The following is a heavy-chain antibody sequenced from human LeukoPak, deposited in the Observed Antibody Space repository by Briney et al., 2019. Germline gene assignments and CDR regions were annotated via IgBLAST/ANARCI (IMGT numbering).Heavy chain of an antibody. CDR3: AKDKGARLFDP. V-gene: IGHV3-7*01. J-gene: IGHJ5*02. CDR1: GFTFSAHW. D-gene: IGHD6-25*01. CDR2: INQDGREK. Sequence: PGGSLRLSCAASGFTFSAHWMSWVRQAPEQGPEWVANINQDGREKYYVDSVKGRFTISRDNAKNSLYLQMNSLRVDDTAVYYCAKDKGARLFDPWGQGTLVTVSS.